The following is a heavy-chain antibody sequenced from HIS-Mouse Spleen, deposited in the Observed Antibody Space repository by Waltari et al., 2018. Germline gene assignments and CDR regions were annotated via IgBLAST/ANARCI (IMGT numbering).Heavy chain of an antibody. CDR3: ARRRLKTYYYDSSGYEVMDVYGMDV. Sequence: QVQLVQSGAEVKKPGASVKVSCKASGYTFTGYYMHWVRQAPGQGLEWMGWINPNSGGTNYAQKFQGRVTMTRVTSISTAYMELSRLRSDDTAVYYCARRRLKTYYYDSSGYEVMDVYGMDVWGQGTTVTVSS. D-gene: IGHD3-22*01. CDR1: GYTFTGYY. CDR2: INPNSGGT. V-gene: IGHV1-2*02. J-gene: IGHJ6*02.